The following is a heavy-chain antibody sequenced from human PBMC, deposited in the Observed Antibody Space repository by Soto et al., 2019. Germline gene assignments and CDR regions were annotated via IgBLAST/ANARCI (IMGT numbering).Heavy chain of an antibody. CDR2: ISGSGIDI. D-gene: IGHD4-4*01. CDR3: EREGVTNYTDYYFDL. Sequence: GSLRPSCAASGFAFYYYNMNWVRQAPGRGLEWVSSISGSGIDIHFTDSVKGRFTISRDNAKTSLYLQMDSLRPEDTAIYYCEREGVTNYTDYYFDLWGHGALVTVSS. CDR1: GFAFYYYN. J-gene: IGHJ4*01. V-gene: IGHV3-21*01.